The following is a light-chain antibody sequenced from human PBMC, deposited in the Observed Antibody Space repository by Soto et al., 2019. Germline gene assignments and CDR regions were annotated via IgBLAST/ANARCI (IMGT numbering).Light chain of an antibody. CDR2: EVS. CDR1: SSDVGGYNY. CDR3: SSYAGSNINYV. J-gene: IGLJ1*01. V-gene: IGLV2-8*01. Sequence: QSALTQPPSASGSPGQSVTISCTGTSSDVGGYNYVSWYQQHPGKAPKLMIYEVSKLPSGVPDRFSGSKSGNTASLTVSGLQAEDEADYYCSSYAGSNINYVFGTGTKLTVL.